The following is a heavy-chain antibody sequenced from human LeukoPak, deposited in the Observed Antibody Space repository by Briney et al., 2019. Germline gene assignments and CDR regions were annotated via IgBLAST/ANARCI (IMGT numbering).Heavy chain of an antibody. V-gene: IGHV3-74*01. CDR3: VRDYNFKIDY. CDR1: GFTFSDYV. CDR2: IIPDGSVT. D-gene: IGHD5-24*01. Sequence: PGGSLRLSCAASGFTFSDYVMHWVGQVPGKGLVWVSRIIPDGSVTTYADSVKGRFTISRDNAKNTLYLQLNSLRAEDTAVYYSVRDYNFKIDYWGQGTLATVSS. J-gene: IGHJ4*02.